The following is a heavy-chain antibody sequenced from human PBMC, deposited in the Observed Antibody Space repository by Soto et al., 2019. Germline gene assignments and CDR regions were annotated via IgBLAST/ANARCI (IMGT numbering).Heavy chain of an antibody. Sequence: EVQWVESGGGLVQPGGSLRLSCAASEFTFSNYWMSWVRQAPGKGLEWVANIKQDGSEKNYQDSVKGRLTISRDNTKNSLMLQMSSLRAEDTAVYYCARRATAAEGYFDLWGRGILVTVSS. D-gene: IGHD1-26*01. J-gene: IGHJ2*01. V-gene: IGHV3-7*01. CDR3: ARRATAAEGYFDL. CDR1: EFTFSNYW. CDR2: IKQDGSEK.